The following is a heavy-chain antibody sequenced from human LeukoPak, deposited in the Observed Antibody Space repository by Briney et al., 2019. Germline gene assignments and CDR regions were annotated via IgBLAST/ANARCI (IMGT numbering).Heavy chain of an antibody. CDR1: GGSISSYY. CDR3: ARGTRRGYSYTHPFDY. CDR2: IYSSGST. V-gene: IGHV4-59*01. J-gene: IGHJ4*02. Sequence: PSETLSLTCTVSGGSISSYYWSWIRQPPGKGLEWIGYIYSSGSTNYNPSLKSRVTISVETSKNQFSLKLSSVTAADTAVYYCARGTRRGYSYTHPFDYWGQGTLVTVSS. D-gene: IGHD5-18*01.